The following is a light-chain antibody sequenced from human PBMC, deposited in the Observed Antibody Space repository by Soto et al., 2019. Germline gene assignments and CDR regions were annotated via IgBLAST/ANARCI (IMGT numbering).Light chain of an antibody. V-gene: IGKV3-20*01. J-gene: IGKJ2*01. CDR2: GAS. Sequence: EIVLTQSPGTLSLSPGERATLSCRASQSVGSTYLAWYQHKPGQAPRLLIYGASSRTTGIPGRFSGGGSGTDFTLTISRLEPEDFPVDYCQQYGSSPVTLGQRTKLEIK. CDR3: QQYGSSPVT. CDR1: QSVGSTY.